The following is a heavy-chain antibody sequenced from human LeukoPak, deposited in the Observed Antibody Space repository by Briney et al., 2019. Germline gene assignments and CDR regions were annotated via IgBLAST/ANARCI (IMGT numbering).Heavy chain of an antibody. J-gene: IGHJ3*02. CDR3: AKDWYYYDSTQADDAFDI. CDR2: ISYDGSNK. D-gene: IGHD3-22*01. CDR1: GFTFSSYG. V-gene: IGHV3-30*18. Sequence: GGSLRLSCAASGFTFSSYGMPWVRQAPGKGLEWVAVISYDGSNKYYADSVKGRFTISRDNSKNTLYLQMNSLRAEDTAVYYCAKDWYYYDSTQADDAFDIWGQGTMVTVSS.